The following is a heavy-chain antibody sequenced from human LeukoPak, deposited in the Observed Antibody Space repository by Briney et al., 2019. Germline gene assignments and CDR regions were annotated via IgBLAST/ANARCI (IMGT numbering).Heavy chain of an antibody. D-gene: IGHD5-12*01. CDR2: ISAGGTT. J-gene: IGHJ4*02. Sequence: PGESLRLSCAASGVTVSNAWMSWVRQAPGKGLEWVGRISAGGTTDYAAPVKGRFSISRDESKNTLYLQMSSLKTEDTGVYYFTTTPTRNWLPYFEYWGLGTLVTVSS. V-gene: IGHV3-15*01. CDR1: GVTVSNAW. CDR3: TTTPTRNWLPYFEY.